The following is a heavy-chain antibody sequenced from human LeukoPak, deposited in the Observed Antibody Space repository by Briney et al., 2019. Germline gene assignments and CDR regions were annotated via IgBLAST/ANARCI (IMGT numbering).Heavy chain of an antibody. CDR3: ARLYDSNRDHSGYGY. D-gene: IGHD5-12*01. CDR2: IDQDGSEK. J-gene: IGHJ4*02. Sequence: PGGSLRLSCAASGFTFSSYEMNWVRQAPGKGLEWVANIDQDGSEKYYVDSVRGRFTISRDNAKDSLFMQMNSLRVEDTAVYYCARLYDSNRDHSGYGYWGRGTLVTVSS. CDR1: GFTFSSYE. V-gene: IGHV3-7*02.